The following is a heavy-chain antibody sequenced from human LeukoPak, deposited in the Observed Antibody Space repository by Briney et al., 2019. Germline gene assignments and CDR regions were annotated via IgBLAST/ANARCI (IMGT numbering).Heavy chain of an antibody. CDR1: GFTFSRFA. V-gene: IGHV3-23*01. D-gene: IGHD4-17*01. Sequence: GGCLRLSCAASGFTFSRFAMSWVRQVPGKGLEWVSAISGSGSDTYYADSVKGRFTVSRDNSKNTLYLQMNSLRAEDTALYYCAKDRYGDYSFEYWGQGTLVTVSS. CDR2: ISGSGSDT. CDR3: AKDRYGDYSFEY. J-gene: IGHJ4*02.